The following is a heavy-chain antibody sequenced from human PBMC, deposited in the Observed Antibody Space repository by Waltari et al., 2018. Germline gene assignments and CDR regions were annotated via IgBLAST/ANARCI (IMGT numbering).Heavy chain of an antibody. CDR3: ARGPIITIFGVEDV. J-gene: IGHJ6*04. D-gene: IGHD3-3*01. Sequence: EVQLVESGGGLVQPGGSLRLTCEASGFAVRSNSMSWVRQAPGKGLELVSVIFSEDSTYYAGSVKGRFTISRDYSKNTLYLQMSSLRAEDTAVYYCARGPIITIFGVEDVWGKGTTVTVSS. CDR2: IFSEDST. CDR1: GFAVRSNS. V-gene: IGHV3-66*02.